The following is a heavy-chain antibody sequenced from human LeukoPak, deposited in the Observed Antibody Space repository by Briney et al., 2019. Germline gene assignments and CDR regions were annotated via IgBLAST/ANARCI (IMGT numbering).Heavy chain of an antibody. CDR1: GFTVSSNY. V-gene: IGHV3-66*01. CDR2: IYSGGST. Sequence: PGGSLRLSCAASGFTVSSNYMSWVRQAPGKGLEWVSVIYSGGSTYYADSVKGRFTISRDNSKNTLYLQMNSLRAEDTAVYYCARAHGDYVGPFDYWGQGTLVTVSS. CDR3: ARAHGDYVGPFDY. D-gene: IGHD4-17*01. J-gene: IGHJ4*02.